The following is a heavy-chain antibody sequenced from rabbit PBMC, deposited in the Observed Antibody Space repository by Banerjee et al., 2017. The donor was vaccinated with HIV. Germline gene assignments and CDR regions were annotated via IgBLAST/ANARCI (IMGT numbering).Heavy chain of an antibody. D-gene: IGHD1-1*01. V-gene: IGHV1S45*01. Sequence: QEQLEESGGDLVKPEGSLTLTCTASGFSFSNKYVMCWVRQAPGKGLEWIACINTSSGNIVYATWAKGRFTISKTSSTTVTLQMTSLTAADTATYFCARDLACVIGWNFGLWGPGTLVTVS. CDR2: INTSSGNI. J-gene: IGHJ6*01. CDR1: GFSFSNKYV. CDR3: ARDLACVIGWNFGL.